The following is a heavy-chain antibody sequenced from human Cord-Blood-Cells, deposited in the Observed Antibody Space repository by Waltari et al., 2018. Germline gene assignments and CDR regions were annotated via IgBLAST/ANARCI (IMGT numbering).Heavy chain of an antibody. CDR1: GFTFSSYS. D-gene: IGHD4-17*01. CDR2: ISSSSRYI. J-gene: IGHJ4*02. V-gene: IGHV3-21*01. Sequence: EVQLVESGGGLVKPGGSLRLSCAASGFTFSSYSMNWVRLATGKGLEWVSSISSSSRYIYYADSVRGRFTISRDNAKNSLYLQMSSLRAEDTAVYYCARSTYGDWDYWGQGTLVTVSS. CDR3: ARSTYGDWDY.